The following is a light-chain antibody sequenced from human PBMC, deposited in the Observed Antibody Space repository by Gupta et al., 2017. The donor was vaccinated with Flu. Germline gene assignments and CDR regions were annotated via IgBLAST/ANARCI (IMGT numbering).Light chain of an antibody. V-gene: IGLV3-1*01. Sequence: SSDLTQPPSVSVSPGQTATITCSGDKLGYTYVSWYQQTPGLSPVVVMYQDSERPSGIPERFAGYKSGTTAIMTISGNQALDEAYYYCQALAMSTARIFGGGTRLTVL. CDR3: QALAMSTARI. CDR2: QDS. J-gene: IGLJ2*01. CDR1: KLGYTY.